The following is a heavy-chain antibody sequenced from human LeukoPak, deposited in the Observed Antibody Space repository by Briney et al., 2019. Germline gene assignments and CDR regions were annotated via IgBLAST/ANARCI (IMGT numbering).Heavy chain of an antibody. CDR1: GYTFTGYY. CDR3: AREGLGYCTNGVCTNWFDP. V-gene: IGHV1-2*02. J-gene: IGHJ5*02. Sequence: GASVKVSCKASGYTFTGYYMHWVRQAPGQGLEWMGWINPNSGGTNYAQKFQGRVTMTRDMSTSTVYMELSSLRSEDTAVYYCAREGLGYCTNGVCTNWFDPWGQGCLVTVSS. D-gene: IGHD2-8*01. CDR2: INPNSGGT.